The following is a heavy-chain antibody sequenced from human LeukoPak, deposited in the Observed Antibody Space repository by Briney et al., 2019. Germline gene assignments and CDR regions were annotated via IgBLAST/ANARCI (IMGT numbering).Heavy chain of an antibody. V-gene: IGHV3-21*01. CDR2: ITSSSSYI. D-gene: IGHD3-22*01. CDR1: GFTFSSYT. CDR3: ARHVVAVGFDY. Sequence: GGSLRLSCAASGFTFSSYTMNWVRQAPGKGLEWVSSITSSSSYIYYGDSVKGRFTISRDNAKNSLYLQMNGLRAEDTAVYYCARHVVAVGFDYWGQGTLVTVSS. J-gene: IGHJ4*02.